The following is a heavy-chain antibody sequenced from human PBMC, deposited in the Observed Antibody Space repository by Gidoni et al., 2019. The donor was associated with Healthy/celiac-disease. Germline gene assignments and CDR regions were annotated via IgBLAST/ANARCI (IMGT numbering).Heavy chain of an antibody. Sequence: EVQLVESGGGLVQPGGSLRLSCSASGFNFSSYAMHWVRQAPGKGLEYVSAISSNGGSTYYADSVKGRFTISRDNSNNTLYLQMSSLRAEDTAVYYCVKDHYCSSTSCPIGDWFDPWGQGTLVTVSS. D-gene: IGHD2-2*01. CDR3: VKDHYCSSTSCPIGDWFDP. V-gene: IGHV3-64D*09. J-gene: IGHJ5*02. CDR2: ISSNGGST. CDR1: GFNFSSYA.